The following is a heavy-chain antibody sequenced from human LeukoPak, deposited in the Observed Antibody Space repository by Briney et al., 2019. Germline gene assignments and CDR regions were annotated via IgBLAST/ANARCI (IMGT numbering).Heavy chain of an antibody. CDR1: GYTLTELS. CDR3: ATDPGGNYYDY. Sequence: ASVNVSCKVSGYTLTELSMHWVRQAPGKGLEWMGNFDPEDGEPIYVQKFQGRVTMTEDTSTDTAYMDLSSLRSEDTAVYYCATDPGGNYYDYWGQGTLVSVSS. V-gene: IGHV1-24*01. J-gene: IGHJ4*02. CDR2: FDPEDGEP. D-gene: IGHD3-16*01.